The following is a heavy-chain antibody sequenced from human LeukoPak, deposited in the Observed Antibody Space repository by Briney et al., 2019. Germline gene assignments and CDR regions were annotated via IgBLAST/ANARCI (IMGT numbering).Heavy chain of an antibody. J-gene: IGHJ4*02. D-gene: IGHD3-9*01. Sequence: SETLSLTCTVSGGSISSYYWSWIRQPPGKGLEWIGEINHSGSTNYNPSLKSRVTISVDKSKNQFSLKLSSVTAADTAVYYCAREVGPRYFDWLPLFNWGQGTLVTVSS. CDR3: AREVGPRYFDWLPLFN. CDR1: GGSISSYY. CDR2: INHSGST. V-gene: IGHV4-34*01.